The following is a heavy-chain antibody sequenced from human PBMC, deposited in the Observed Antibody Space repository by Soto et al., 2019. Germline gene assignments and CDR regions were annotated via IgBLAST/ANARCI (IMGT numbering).Heavy chain of an antibody. J-gene: IGHJ6*02. CDR1: GYTFTSYG. CDR2: ISAYNGNT. CDR3: ARDRIVVVPAAIYGMDV. V-gene: IGHV1-18*01. D-gene: IGHD2-2*01. Sequence: QVQLVQSGAEVKKPGASVKVSCKASGYTFTSYGISWVRQAPGQGLEWMGWISAYNGNTNYAQKLQGRVTMTTDTTTSTAYMALRSLRSDDTAVYYCARDRIVVVPAAIYGMDVWGQGTTVTVSS.